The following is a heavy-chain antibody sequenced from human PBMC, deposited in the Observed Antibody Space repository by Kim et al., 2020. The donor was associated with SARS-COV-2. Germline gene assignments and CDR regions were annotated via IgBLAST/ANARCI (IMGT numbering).Heavy chain of an antibody. V-gene: IGHV4-39*02. CDR1: GGSISSSSYY. CDR2: ISYSGSI. CDR3: VRGGYSSNWPHNWIDP. Sequence: SETLSLTCTVSGGSISSSSYYWGWIRQPPGKGLEWIGSISYSGSIYYNPSLQSRVTISVDASKNHFSLELSSVTAADTAVYYCVRGGYSSNWPHNWIDPWGQGTLVTVSS. D-gene: IGHD6-13*01. J-gene: IGHJ5*02.